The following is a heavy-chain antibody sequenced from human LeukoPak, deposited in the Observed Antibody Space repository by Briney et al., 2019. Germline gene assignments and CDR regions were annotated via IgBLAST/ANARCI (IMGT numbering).Heavy chain of an antibody. D-gene: IGHD2-2*01. CDR2: IYHSGST. V-gene: IGHV4-4*02. J-gene: IGHJ5*02. CDR1: GGSISSSNW. CDR3: ARVHLIVVVPAAMHRWFDP. Sequence: SETLSLTCAVSGGSISSSNWWSWVRQPPGKGLEWIGEIYHSGSTNYNPSLKSRVTISVDKSKNQFSLKLSSVTAADTAVYYCARVHLIVVVPAAMHRWFDPWGQGTLVTVSS.